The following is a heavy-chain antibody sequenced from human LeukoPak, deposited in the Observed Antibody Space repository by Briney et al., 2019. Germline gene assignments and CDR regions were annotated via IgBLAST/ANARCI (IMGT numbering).Heavy chain of an antibody. CDR1: GFTFSSYG. J-gene: IGHJ6*03. V-gene: IGHV3-48*04. CDR2: ISSSGSTI. CDR3: ASKSGGTSAGYYYMDV. D-gene: IGHD4-23*01. Sequence: GGSLRLSCAASGFTFSSYGMHWVRQAPGKGLEGVSYISSSGSTIYYADSVKGRFTISRDNAKNSLYLQMNSLRGEDTAVYYCASKSGGTSAGYYYMDVWGKGTTVTISS.